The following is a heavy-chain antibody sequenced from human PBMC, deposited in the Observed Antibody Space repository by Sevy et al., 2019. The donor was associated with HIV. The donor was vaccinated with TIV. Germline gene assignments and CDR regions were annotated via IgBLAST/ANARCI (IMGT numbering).Heavy chain of an antibody. J-gene: IGHJ5*02. V-gene: IGHV4-34*01. CDR1: GGSFSGYY. D-gene: IGHD3-22*01. Sequence: SETLSLTCAVYGGSFSGYYWSWIRQPPGKGLEWIGEINHSGSTNYNPSLKSRVTISVDTSKNQFSLQLSSVTAADTAVYYCARGLGYYYDSSGYPNWFDPWGQGTLVTVSS. CDR3: ARGLGYYYDSSGYPNWFDP. CDR2: INHSGST.